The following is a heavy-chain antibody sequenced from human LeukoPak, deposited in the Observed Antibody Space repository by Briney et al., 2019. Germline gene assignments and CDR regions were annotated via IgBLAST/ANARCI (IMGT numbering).Heavy chain of an antibody. Sequence: ETLSLTCTVSGGSISSSSYYWGWIRQAPGKGLEWVANIREDATGKYYVDSVKGRLTISRDNAKNSLYLQMNDLRVEDTAMYYCARHIPRGNNYFDSWGQGTLVTVSS. CDR3: ARHIPRGNNYFDS. CDR1: GGSISSSSYY. D-gene: IGHD3-16*01. CDR2: IREDATGK. V-gene: IGHV3-7*01. J-gene: IGHJ4*02.